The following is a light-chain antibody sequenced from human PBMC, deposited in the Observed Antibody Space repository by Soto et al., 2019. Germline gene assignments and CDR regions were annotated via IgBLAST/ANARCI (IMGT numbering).Light chain of an antibody. J-gene: IGKJ1*01. V-gene: IGKV3D-15*03. CDR1: QYINTR. CDR2: QTS. CDR3: HQRQSWPRT. Sequence: EILMTQSPATLSVSPCDRVTLSCRASQYINTRLAWYQHRPGQAPRLLIYQTSIRAAGIPARFSASGSGTDFTLTISDVQPEDFALYYCHQRQSWPRTFGQGTKVDIK.